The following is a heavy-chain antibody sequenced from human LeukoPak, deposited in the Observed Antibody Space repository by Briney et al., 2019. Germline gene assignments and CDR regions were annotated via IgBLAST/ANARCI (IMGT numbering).Heavy chain of an antibody. CDR1: RFTFSTYS. CDR3: ARVAFGLYVMDV. V-gene: IGHV3-21*01. Sequence: GGSLRLSCAASRFTFSTYSMNWVRQAPGKGLEWVSSISSDSNYIYYADSLKSRFTISRDNAKNSLYLQMISLRAEDTAVYYCARVAFGLYVMDVWGQGTTVTVSS. CDR2: ISSDSNYI. J-gene: IGHJ6*02. D-gene: IGHD3/OR15-3a*01.